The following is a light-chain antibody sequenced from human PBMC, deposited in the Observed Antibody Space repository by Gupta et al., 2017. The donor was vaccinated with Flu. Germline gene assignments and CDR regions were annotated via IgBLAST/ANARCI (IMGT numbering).Light chain of an antibody. CDR3: QQRYRSPLT. Sequence: DLQITQSPPSLDAPVGDRVTITCRTSQSVTDFLNWYQQKPGKAPRLLIFGAITLHSGVPSRFSGGGSGTDFSLTITNLQPEDFATYYCQQRYRSPLTFGGGTKVEIK. CDR1: QSVTDF. J-gene: IGKJ4*01. V-gene: IGKV1-39*01. CDR2: GAI.